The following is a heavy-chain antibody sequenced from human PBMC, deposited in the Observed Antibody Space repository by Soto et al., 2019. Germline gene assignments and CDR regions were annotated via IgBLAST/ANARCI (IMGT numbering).Heavy chain of an antibody. CDR1: GASLTSGTFY. CDR2: VYHTGDT. CDR3: ATEINT. D-gene: IGHD3-16*01. Sequence: SETLSHTYTVSGASLTSGTFYWSWVRQPPRKGLELIGYVYHTGDTKYNPSLQSRVTISLDTSKNQFSLKLKSVTAADTAIYQCATEINTWGQGALVTVPS. V-gene: IGHV4-61*01. J-gene: IGHJ1*01.